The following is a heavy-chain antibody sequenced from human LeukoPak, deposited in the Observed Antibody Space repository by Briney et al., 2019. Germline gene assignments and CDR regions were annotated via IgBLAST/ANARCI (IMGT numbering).Heavy chain of an antibody. J-gene: IGHJ6*03. CDR3: AKATTDWLWYMDV. V-gene: IGHV3-23*01. CDR1: GFTFSSFA. D-gene: IGHD1-26*01. Sequence: GGSLRLSCAASGFTFSSFAMSWVRQAPGKGLEWVSAISGSGGSTYYGDSVKGRFTISRDKSKSTLYLQMNSLRAEDTAVYYCAKATTDWLWYMDVWGKGTTVTVSS. CDR2: ISGSGGST.